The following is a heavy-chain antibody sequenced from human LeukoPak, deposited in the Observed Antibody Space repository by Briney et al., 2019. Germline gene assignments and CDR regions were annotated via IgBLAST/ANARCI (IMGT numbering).Heavy chain of an antibody. V-gene: IGHV3-21*01. D-gene: IGHD3-3*01. J-gene: IGHJ6*02. CDR2: ISSSSSYI. CDR3: ARRSGDYYYDYYGMDV. CDR1: GFTFSSYS. Sequence: GGSLRLSCAASGFTFSSYSMNWVRQAPGKGLEWVSSISSSSSYIYYADSVKGRFTISRDNAKNSLYLQMNSLRAEDTAVYYCARRSGDYYYDYYGMDVWGQGTTVTVSS.